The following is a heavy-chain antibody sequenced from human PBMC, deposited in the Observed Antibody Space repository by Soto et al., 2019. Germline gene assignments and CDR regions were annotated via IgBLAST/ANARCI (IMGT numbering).Heavy chain of an antibody. CDR2: IHHSGST. CDR1: GGSISSSNW. V-gene: IGHV4-4*02. Sequence: QVQLQESGPGLVKPSGTLSLTCAVSGGSISSSNWWCWVRQSPEKGLEWIGEIHHSGSTNYNPSLKSRVTISVDRSNNQFSLKLSSVTAADTAVYYCARGIFDYWGQGTLVTVSS. CDR3: ARGIFDY. J-gene: IGHJ4*02.